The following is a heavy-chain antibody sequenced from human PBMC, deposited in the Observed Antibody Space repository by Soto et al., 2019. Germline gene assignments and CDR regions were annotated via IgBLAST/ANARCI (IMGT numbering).Heavy chain of an antibody. CDR2: ISSSSSYI. J-gene: IGHJ3*01. V-gene: IGHV3-21*01. Sequence: EVQLVESGGGLVKPGGSLRLSCAASGFTFSSYSMNWVCLAPGKGLEWVSSISSSSSYIYYADSVKGRFTISRDNAKNSLYLQMNSLRAEDTAVYYCARDPIISGRPSWGQGTMVTVSS. CDR3: ARDPIISGRPS. CDR1: GFTFSSYS. D-gene: IGHD1-26*01.